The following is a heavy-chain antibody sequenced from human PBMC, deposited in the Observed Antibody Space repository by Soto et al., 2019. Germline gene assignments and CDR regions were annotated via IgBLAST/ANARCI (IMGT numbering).Heavy chain of an antibody. D-gene: IGHD3-22*01. V-gene: IGHV3-21*06. CDR3: ATPYYFSH. CDR2: ISDDSSYI. J-gene: IGHJ4*02. Sequence: GGSLRLSCAASGFMFSAYTMNWVRQAPGKGLEWLSSISDDSSYIDYADSLRGRFTVSRDNARNSLYLQIDSLGVEDTAVYYCATPYYFSHWGPGSLVTVAS. CDR1: GFMFSAYT.